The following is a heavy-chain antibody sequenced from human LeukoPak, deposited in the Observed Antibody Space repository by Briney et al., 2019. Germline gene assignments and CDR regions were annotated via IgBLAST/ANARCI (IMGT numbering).Heavy chain of an antibody. Sequence: SETLSLTCTVSGGSISSSSYYWGWIRQPPGKGLEWIGSIYYSGSTYYNPSLKSRVTISVDTSKNQFSLKLSSVTAADTAVYYCAREGGSSWYYYYYGMDVWGQGTTVTVSS. D-gene: IGHD6-13*01. J-gene: IGHJ6*02. V-gene: IGHV4-39*07. CDR2: IYYSGST. CDR3: AREGGSSWYYYYYGMDV. CDR1: GGSISSSSYY.